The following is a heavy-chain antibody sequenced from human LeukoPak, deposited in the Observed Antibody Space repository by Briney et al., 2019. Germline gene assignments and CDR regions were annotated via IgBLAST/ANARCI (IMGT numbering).Heavy chain of an antibody. D-gene: IGHD3-22*01. CDR3: ASNSYNYYDSSGLDH. CDR2: IIPILGIA. J-gene: IGHJ4*02. V-gene: IGHV1-69*04. CDR1: GGTFSSYA. Sequence: ASVKVSCKASGGTFSSYAISWVRQAPGQGLEWMGRIIPILGIANYAQKFQGRVTITADKSTSTAYMELSSLRSEDTAVYYCASNSYNYYDSSGLDHWGQGTLVTVSS.